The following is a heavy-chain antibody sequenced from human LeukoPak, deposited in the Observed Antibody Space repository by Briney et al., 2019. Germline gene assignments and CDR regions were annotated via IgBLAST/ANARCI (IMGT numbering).Heavy chain of an antibody. V-gene: IGHV3-30*18. CDR1: GFIFSNYG. Sequence: PGRSLRLSCAASGFIFSNYGMHWVRQAPGKGLEWVAVISHDGRTASYADSVKGRFTISRDNSKNTLGLQMFSLRVEDTAVYFCAKEPTSYSSGWYFHHWGQGTLVTVSS. CDR2: ISHDGRTA. CDR3: AKEPTSYSSGWYFHH. J-gene: IGHJ1*01. D-gene: IGHD6-25*01.